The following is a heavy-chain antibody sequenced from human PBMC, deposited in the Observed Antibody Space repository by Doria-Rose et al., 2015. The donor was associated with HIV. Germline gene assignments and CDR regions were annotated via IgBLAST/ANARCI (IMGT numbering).Heavy chain of an antibody. CDR1: GVSLSSPGMG. V-gene: IGHV2-26*01. D-gene: IGHD6-13*01. CDR3: ARIKSSRWYHKYYFDF. J-gene: IGHJ4*02. CDR2: NFSDDER. Sequence: QVTLKESGPVLVKPTETLTLTCTVSGVSLSSPGMGVSWIRQPPGKALEWLANNFSDDERSYKTSLKSRLTISRGTSKSQVVLTMTDMDPVDTATYYCARIKSSRWYHKYYFDFWGQGTLVIVPA.